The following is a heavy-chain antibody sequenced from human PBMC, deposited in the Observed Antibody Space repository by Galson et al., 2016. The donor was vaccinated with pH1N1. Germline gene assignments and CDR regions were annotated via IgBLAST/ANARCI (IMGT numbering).Heavy chain of an antibody. D-gene: IGHD2-2*01. V-gene: IGHV1-69*13. CDR2: IIPLFGTT. CDR3: ARDLGVVPAATSWFDP. Sequence: SVKVSCKASGCTFSDSPISWVRQAPGQGLEWMGGIIPLFGTTNYAQKFRGRVTITADESTSTAYMELSSLRYEDTAVYYCARDLGVVPAATSWFDPWGQGTLVSVSS. CDR1: GCTFSDSP. J-gene: IGHJ5*02.